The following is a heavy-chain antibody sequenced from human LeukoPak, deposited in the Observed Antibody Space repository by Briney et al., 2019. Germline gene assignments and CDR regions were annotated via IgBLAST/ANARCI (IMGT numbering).Heavy chain of an antibody. Sequence: PGGSLRLSCAASGFTFSSYAISWVRQAPGKGLEWVSAISGSGGSTYYADSVKGRFTISRDNSKNTLYLQMNSLRAEDTAVYYCAKGPFSYYGSGSYPNYWGQGTLVTVSS. CDR1: GFTFSSYA. CDR3: AKGPFSYYGSGSYPNY. D-gene: IGHD3-10*01. J-gene: IGHJ4*02. V-gene: IGHV3-23*01. CDR2: ISGSGGST.